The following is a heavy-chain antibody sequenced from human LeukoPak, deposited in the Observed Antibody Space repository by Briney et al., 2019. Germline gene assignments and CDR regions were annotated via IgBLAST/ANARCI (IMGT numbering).Heavy chain of an antibody. V-gene: IGHV4-34*01. D-gene: IGHD6-13*01. J-gene: IGHJ4*02. Sequence: SETLSLTCAVYGGSFSGYYWSWIRQPPGKGLEWIGEINHSGSTNYNPSLKSRVTISVDTSKNQFSLKLSSVTAADTAVYYCARDVSYNSLDYWGQGTLVTVSS. CDR2: INHSGST. CDR1: GGSFSGYY. CDR3: ARDVSYNSLDY.